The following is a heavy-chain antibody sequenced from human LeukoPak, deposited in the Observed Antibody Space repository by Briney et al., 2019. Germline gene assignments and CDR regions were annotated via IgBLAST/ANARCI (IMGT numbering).Heavy chain of an antibody. CDR3: AKGRGTMVRGSVDY. J-gene: IGHJ4*02. CDR2: ISWNSGSI. V-gene: IGHV3-9*01. CDR1: GFTFDDYA. D-gene: IGHD3-10*01. Sequence: PGGSLRLSCAASGFTFDDYAMHWVRQAPGKGLEWVSGISWNSGSIGYADSVKGRFTISRDNAKNSLYLQMNSLRAEDTALYYCAKGRGTMVRGSVDYWGQGTLVTVSS.